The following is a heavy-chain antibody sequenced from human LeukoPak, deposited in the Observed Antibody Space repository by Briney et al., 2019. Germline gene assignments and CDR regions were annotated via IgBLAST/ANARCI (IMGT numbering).Heavy chain of an antibody. CDR2: IYTSGST. Sequence: SQTLSLTCTVSGGSTTSGTYYWSWVRQPAGKGLEWIGRIYTSGSTSDNPSLKSRVTISIDTSKNQFSLNLSSVTAADTAMYYCARDYYYMDVWGKGATVTVSS. CDR1: GGSTTSGTYY. CDR3: ARDYYYMDV. J-gene: IGHJ6*03. V-gene: IGHV4-61*02.